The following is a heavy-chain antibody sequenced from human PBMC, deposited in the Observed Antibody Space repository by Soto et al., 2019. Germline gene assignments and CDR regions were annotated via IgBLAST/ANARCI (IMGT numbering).Heavy chain of an antibody. Sequence: GGSLRLSCAASVFTFSSYAMSWVRQAPGKGLEWVSAISGSGDSTYYADSVKGRLTISRDNSKNTLYLQMNSLRAEDTAVYYPANGVYGALYDSEYFQHWGQGTLVTVSS. V-gene: IGHV3-23*01. CDR1: VFTFSSYA. CDR3: ANGVYGALYDSEYFQH. J-gene: IGHJ1*01. CDR2: ISGSGDST. D-gene: IGHD4-17*01.